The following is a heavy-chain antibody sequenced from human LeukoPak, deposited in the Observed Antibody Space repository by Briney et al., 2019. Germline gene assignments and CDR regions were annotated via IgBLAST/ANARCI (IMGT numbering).Heavy chain of an antibody. CDR2: LFHSGTT. D-gene: IGHD6-6*01. CDR1: GDSVSTNLYY. V-gene: IGHV4-39*01. CDR3: ARQGYGRSSFFDH. J-gene: IGHJ4*02. Sequence: ASETLSLTCTVSGDSVSTNLYYCGWIRQPPGKGLEWIGNLFHSGTTYYNPSLKSRVSISVDTSKNQFSLKLNSVTAADTAVYYCARQGYGRSSFFDHWGQGTLVTVSS.